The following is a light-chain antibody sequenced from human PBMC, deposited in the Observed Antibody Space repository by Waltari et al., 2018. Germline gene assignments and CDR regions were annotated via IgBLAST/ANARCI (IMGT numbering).Light chain of an antibody. CDR1: TKKY. CDR3: NCATDDNVRI. CDR2: KDT. V-gene: IGLV3-27*01. Sequence: TKKYVRWFQQKPGRAPVLVIYKDTERPSGIPERFSGSSSGTTVTLTISGAQGEDEAEYYCNCATDDNVRIFGGGTRLTVL. J-gene: IGLJ2*01.